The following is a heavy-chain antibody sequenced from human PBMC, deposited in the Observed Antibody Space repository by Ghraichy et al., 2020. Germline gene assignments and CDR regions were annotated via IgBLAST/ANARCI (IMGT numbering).Heavy chain of an antibody. J-gene: IGHJ5*02. CDR2: ISSSSSYI. CDR1: GFTFSSYS. CDR3: ARDGDPYYDFWSGYYGLWFDP. Sequence: GGSLRLSCAASGFTFSSYSMNWVRQAPGKGLEWVSSISSSSSYIYYADSVKGRFTISRDNAKNSLYLQMNSLRAEDTAVYYCARDGDPYYDFWSGYYGLWFDPWGQETLVTVSS. V-gene: IGHV3-21*01. D-gene: IGHD3-3*01.